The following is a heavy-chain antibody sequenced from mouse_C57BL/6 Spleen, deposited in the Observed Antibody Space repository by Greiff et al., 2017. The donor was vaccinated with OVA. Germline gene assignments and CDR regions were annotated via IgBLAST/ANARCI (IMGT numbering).Heavy chain of an antibody. D-gene: IGHD4-1*01. Sequence: VQLQQPGAELVKPGASVKLSCKASGYTFTSYWMHWVKQRPGQGLEWIGIIHPNSGSTNYNEKFKSKATLTVDKSSSTAYMQLSSLTSEDAAVYYYAGKLGQGFDYWGQGTLVTVSA. CDR1: GYTFTSYW. CDR3: AGKLGQGFDY. CDR2: IHPNSGST. V-gene: IGHV1-64*01. J-gene: IGHJ3*01.